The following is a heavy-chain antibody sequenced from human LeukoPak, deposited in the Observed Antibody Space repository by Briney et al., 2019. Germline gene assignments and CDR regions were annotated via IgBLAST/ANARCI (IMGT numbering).Heavy chain of an antibody. CDR2: IYYSGST. V-gene: IGHV4-59*08. D-gene: IGHD1-7*01. CDR3: ARRARITGTTNWFDP. Sequence: SETLSLTRTVSGGSISSYYWSWIRQPPGKGLEWIGYIYYSGSTNYNPSLKSRVTISVDTSKNQFSLKLSSVTAADTAVYYCARRARITGTTNWFDPWGQGTLVTVSS. J-gene: IGHJ5*02. CDR1: GGSISSYY.